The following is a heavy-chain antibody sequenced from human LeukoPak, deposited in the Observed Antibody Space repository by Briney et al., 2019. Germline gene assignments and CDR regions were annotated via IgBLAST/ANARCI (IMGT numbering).Heavy chain of an antibody. CDR3: ARRRAMGLYYFDY. D-gene: IGHD5-18*01. J-gene: IGHJ4*02. Sequence: TSETLSLTCAVYGGSFSGHYWSWIRQPPGKGLEWIGEINHSGSTNYNPSLKSRVTISVDTSKNQFSLKLSSVTAADTAVYYCARRRAMGLYYFDYWGQGTLVTVSS. CDR1: GGSFSGHY. V-gene: IGHV4-34*01. CDR2: INHSGST.